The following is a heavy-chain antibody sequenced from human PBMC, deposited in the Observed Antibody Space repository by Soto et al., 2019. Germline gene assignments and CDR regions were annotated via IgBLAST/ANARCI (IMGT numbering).Heavy chain of an antibody. CDR1: GFTFSSYN. Sequence: GGSLRLSCAASGFTFSSYNMNWVRQAPGKGLEWISYITISASSIFYADSVRGRFTISRDNAKNSLYLQMNSLRDEDTALYFCARDSRGVGFDFWGPGTMVTVSS. CDR3: ARDSRGVGFDF. J-gene: IGHJ3*01. CDR2: ITISASSI. V-gene: IGHV3-48*02.